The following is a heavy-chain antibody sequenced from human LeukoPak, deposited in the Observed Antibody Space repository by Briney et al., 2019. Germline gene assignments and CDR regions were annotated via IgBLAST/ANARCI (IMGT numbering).Heavy chain of an antibody. Sequence: ASVKVSCKTSGYSFNSHHVHWVRQAPGQGLEWMGINFFHDGTTSNTQKFPGRLAMTRDTSTSTVYMELSSLRSEDTAVYYCARDSGNYHYDMDVWGQGTTVIVSS. D-gene: IGHD3-10*01. CDR2: NFFHDGTT. V-gene: IGHV1-46*02. J-gene: IGHJ6*02. CDR1: GYSFNSHH. CDR3: ARDSGNYHYDMDV.